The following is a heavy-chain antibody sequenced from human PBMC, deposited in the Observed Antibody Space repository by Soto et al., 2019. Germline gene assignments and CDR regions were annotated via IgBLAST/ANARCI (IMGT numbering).Heavy chain of an antibody. D-gene: IGHD2-15*01. CDR1: GGSISSSSYY. J-gene: IGHJ6*03. Sequence: QLQLQESGPGLVKPSETLSLTCTVSGGSISSSSYYWGWIRQPPGKGLEWIGRIYYSGSTYYNPSLKSRVTISGDTSKNQVSLKLSAGAAADTAVYYCARHSDCSGGSCYYDYYMDVWGKGTTVTVSS. CDR2: IYYSGST. CDR3: ARHSDCSGGSCYYDYYMDV. V-gene: IGHV4-39*01.